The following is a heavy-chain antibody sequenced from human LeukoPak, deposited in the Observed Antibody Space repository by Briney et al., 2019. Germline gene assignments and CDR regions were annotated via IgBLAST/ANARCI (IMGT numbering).Heavy chain of an antibody. CDR2: IYSGGST. V-gene: IGHV3-53*01. Sequence: PGGSLRLSCAASGFTFSSYAMHWVRQAPGKGLEWVSVIYSGGSTYYADSVKGRFTISRDNSKNTLYLQMNSLRAEDTAVYYCARDPDYWGQGTLVTVSS. CDR3: ARDPDY. J-gene: IGHJ4*02. CDR1: GFTFSSYA.